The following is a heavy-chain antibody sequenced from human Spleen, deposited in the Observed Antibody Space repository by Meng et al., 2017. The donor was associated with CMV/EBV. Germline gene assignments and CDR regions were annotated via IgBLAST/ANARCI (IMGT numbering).Heavy chain of an antibody. CDR1: GYTFTSYG. V-gene: IGHV1-18*01. D-gene: IGHD3-3*01. CDR2: ISAYNGNT. J-gene: IGHJ4*02. CDR3: ASGGRGTYYDFWSGYSYFDY. Sequence: ASVKVSCKASGYTFTSYGISWVRQALGQGLEWMGWISAYNGNTNYAQKLQGRVTMTTDTSTSTAYMELRSLRSDDTAVYYCASGGRGTYYDFWSGYSYFDYWGQGTLVTVSS.